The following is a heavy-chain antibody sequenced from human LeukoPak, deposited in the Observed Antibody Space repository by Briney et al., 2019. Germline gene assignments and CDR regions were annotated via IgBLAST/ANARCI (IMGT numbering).Heavy chain of an antibody. Sequence: SETLSLTYAVYGGSFSGYYWSWIRQPPGKGLEWIREINHSGSTNYNPSLKSRVTISVDTSKNQFSLKLSSVTAADTAVYYCARGGYYYDSSGYYTLDYWGQGTLVTVSS. V-gene: IGHV4-34*01. CDR1: GGSFSGYY. CDR3: ARGGYYYDSSGYYTLDY. J-gene: IGHJ4*02. D-gene: IGHD3-22*01. CDR2: INHSGST.